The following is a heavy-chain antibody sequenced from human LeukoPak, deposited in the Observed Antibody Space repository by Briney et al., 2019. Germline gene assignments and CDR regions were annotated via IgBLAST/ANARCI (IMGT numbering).Heavy chain of an antibody. J-gene: IGHJ4*02. V-gene: IGHV1-3*01. D-gene: IGHD3-22*01. Sequence: ASVKVSCKASGYTFTSYAMHWVRQAPGQRLEWMGWINAGNGNTKYSQKFQGRVTITRDTSASTAYMELSSLRSEDTAVYYCAREREDFYDSSGYYPFDYWGQGTLVTVSS. CDR2: INAGNGNT. CDR1: GYTFTSYA. CDR3: AREREDFYDSSGYYPFDY.